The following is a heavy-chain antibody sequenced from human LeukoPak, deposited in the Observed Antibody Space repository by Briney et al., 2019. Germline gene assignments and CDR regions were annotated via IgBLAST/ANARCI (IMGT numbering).Heavy chain of an antibody. J-gene: IGHJ3*02. Sequence: PSETLSLTCTVSGGSISSYYWSWIRQPPGKGLEWIGYIYYSGSTNYNPSLKSRVTISVDTSKNQFSLKLSSVTAADTAVYYCARVKGCSSTSCYTRGDNDAFDIWGQGTMVTVSS. D-gene: IGHD2-2*02. V-gene: IGHV4-59*01. CDR2: IYYSGST. CDR1: GGSISSYY. CDR3: ARVKGCSSTSCYTRGDNDAFDI.